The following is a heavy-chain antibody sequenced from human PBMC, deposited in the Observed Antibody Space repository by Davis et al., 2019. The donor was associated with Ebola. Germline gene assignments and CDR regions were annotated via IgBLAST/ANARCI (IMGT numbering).Heavy chain of an antibody. J-gene: IGHJ5*02. Sequence: MPSETLSLTCSVSGGSISSSYWSWIRQPPGKGLEWIGYIYYSGSTNYNPSLKSRVTISIDTSKKQFSLRLSSVTAADTAVYYCAGGLLWFGELLNNWFDPWGQGTLVTVSS. D-gene: IGHD3-10*01. CDR1: GGSISSSY. V-gene: IGHV4-59*12. CDR2: IYYSGST. CDR3: AGGLLWFGELLNNWFDP.